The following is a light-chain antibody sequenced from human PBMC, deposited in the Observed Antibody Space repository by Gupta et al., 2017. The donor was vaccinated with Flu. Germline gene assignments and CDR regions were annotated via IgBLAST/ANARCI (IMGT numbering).Light chain of an antibody. Sequence: QSILTQPPSISAAPGHKVVISCPGTTSNVGSNYFAWYRQLPGPAPKLLIHDDNKRPSGISERFSCSRSGTSATLGIAGLQTGAEATYYCGTWDMSLNAAVFGGGTEVTVL. CDR3: GTWDMSLNAAV. V-gene: IGLV1-51*01. CDR2: DDN. J-gene: IGLJ3*02. CDR1: TSNVGSNY.